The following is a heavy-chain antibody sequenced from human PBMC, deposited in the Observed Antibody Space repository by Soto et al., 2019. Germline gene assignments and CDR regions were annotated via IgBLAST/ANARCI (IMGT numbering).Heavy chain of an antibody. CDR3: AMYFWSGYYHASWFDP. D-gene: IGHD3-3*01. Sequence: PSETLSLTCTVSGGSVSSGSYYWSWIRQPPGKGLEWIGYIYYSGSTNYNPSLKSRVTISVDTSKNQFSLKLSSVTAADTAVYYCAMYFWSGYYHASWFDPWGQGTLVTVSS. CDR2: IYYSGST. J-gene: IGHJ5*02. CDR1: GGSVSSGSYY. V-gene: IGHV4-61*01.